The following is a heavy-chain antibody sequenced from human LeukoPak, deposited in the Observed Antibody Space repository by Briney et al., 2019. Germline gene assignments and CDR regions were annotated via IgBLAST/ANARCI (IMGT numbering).Heavy chain of an antibody. D-gene: IGHD3-22*01. J-gene: IGHJ6*02. Sequence: GRSLRLSCAASGFIFSSYGMHWVRQAPGKGLEWVAVIYYDGSNKYYADSVRGRFTISRDNSKNTLFLQMSSLRAEDTAVCYCARDTFYSSGVYGLDVWGQGTTVTVSS. CDR2: IYYDGSNK. V-gene: IGHV3-33*01. CDR3: ARDTFYSSGVYGLDV. CDR1: GFIFSSYG.